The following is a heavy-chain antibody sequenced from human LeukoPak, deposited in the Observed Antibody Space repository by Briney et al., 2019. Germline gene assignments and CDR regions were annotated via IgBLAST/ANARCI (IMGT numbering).Heavy chain of an antibody. J-gene: IGHJ6*02. V-gene: IGHV3-21*01. CDR3: ARVKKDIVVVVAATKLAYYGMDV. D-gene: IGHD2-15*01. CDR1: GFTLSSYN. CDR2: ISWRNIDI. Sequence: GGSLRLSCVASGFTLSSYNMKWVRQAPGKRLEWVSSISWRNIDIEYADSVKGRFTISRDNDKKSLYLQMNSLRVEDTAVYYCARVKKDIVVVVAATKLAYYGMDVWGQGTTVIVSS.